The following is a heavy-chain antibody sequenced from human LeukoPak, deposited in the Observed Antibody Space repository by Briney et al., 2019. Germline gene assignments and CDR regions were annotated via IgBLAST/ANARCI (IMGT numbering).Heavy chain of an antibody. V-gene: IGHV1-46*01. CDR3: ARASYYDFWSGYRERAFDI. Sequence: ASVKVSCKASGYTFTSYYMHWVRQAPGQGLEWMGIINPSGGSTSYAQKFQGRVTMTRDTSTSTVYMELSSLRSEDTAVYYCARASYYDFWSGYRERAFDIWGQGTMVTVCS. D-gene: IGHD3-3*01. J-gene: IGHJ3*02. CDR2: INPSGGST. CDR1: GYTFTSYY.